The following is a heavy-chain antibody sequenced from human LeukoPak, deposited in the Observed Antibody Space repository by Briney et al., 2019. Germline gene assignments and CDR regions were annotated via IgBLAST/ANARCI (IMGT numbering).Heavy chain of an antibody. CDR1: GFTFSSYA. J-gene: IGHJ4*02. CDR2: IYSGGST. Sequence: GSLRLSCAASGFTFSSYAMSWVRQAPGKGLEWVSVIYSGGSTYYADSVKGRFTISRDNSKNTLYLQMNSLRAEDTAVYYCARDSYDSSGHNDYWGQGTLVTVSS. D-gene: IGHD3-22*01. V-gene: IGHV3-66*01. CDR3: ARDSYDSSGHNDY.